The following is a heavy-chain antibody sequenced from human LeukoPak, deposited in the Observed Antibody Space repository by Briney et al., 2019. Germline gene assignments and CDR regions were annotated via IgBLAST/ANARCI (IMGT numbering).Heavy chain of an antibody. D-gene: IGHD3-10*01. CDR3: VRERFHGSGAPKFDF. CDR1: GFTFSDYS. CDR2: ISGSGSYI. Sequence: GGSLRLSCAASGFTFSDYSMNWVRQTPRKGLEWVSCISGSGSYIYYADSLRGRFTISRDNARNSLILQVNSLRAEDTAVYYCVRERFHGSGAPKFDFWGQGTLVTVSS. J-gene: IGHJ4*02. V-gene: IGHV3-21*06.